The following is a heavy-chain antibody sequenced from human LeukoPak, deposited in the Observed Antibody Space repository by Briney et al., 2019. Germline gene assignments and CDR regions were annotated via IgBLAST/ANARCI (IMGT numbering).Heavy chain of an antibody. CDR3: AREVYSYPWYPHRGGFDF. CDR1: GFIFGGYA. D-gene: IGHD3-16*02. J-gene: IGHJ3*01. V-gene: IGHV3-23*01. Sequence: PGGSLRLSCAASGFIFGGYAMNWVRQAPGKGLEWVSVISGSGGSIYYTESVKGRFTISKDKAKNTMDLQMNSLRAEDTAVYYCAREVYSYPWYPHRGGFDFWGQGTMVTVSS. CDR2: ISGSGGSI.